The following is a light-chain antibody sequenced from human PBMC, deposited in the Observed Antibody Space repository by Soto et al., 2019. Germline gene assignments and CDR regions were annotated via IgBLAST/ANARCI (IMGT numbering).Light chain of an antibody. V-gene: IGLV2-14*01. CDR2: DVS. CDR3: SSYTSSSTLVV. J-gene: IGLJ2*01. CDR1: SSDVGGYNY. Sequence: QSALTQPASVSGSPGQSITISCTGTSSDVGGYNYVSWYQQHPGKAPKLMIYDVSNRPSGVSNRSSGSKSGNTASLTISGLQAEDNADYYGSSYTSSSTLVVLGGVPKLTLL.